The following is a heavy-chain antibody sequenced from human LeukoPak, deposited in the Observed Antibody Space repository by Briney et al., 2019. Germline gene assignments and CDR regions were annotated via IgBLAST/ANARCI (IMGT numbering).Heavy chain of an antibody. V-gene: IGHV1-46*01. Sequence: ASVKVSCKASGYTFTSYYMHWVRQAPGQGLEWMALINPSGGRISYAQKFQGRVTMTRDTSTSTVFVELSSLRSEDTAVYYCARDPRPSYDSSGYYYPGDYWGQGTLVTVSS. CDR3: ARDPRPSYDSSGYYYPGDY. J-gene: IGHJ4*02. CDR1: GYTFTSYY. CDR2: INPSGGRI. D-gene: IGHD3-22*01.